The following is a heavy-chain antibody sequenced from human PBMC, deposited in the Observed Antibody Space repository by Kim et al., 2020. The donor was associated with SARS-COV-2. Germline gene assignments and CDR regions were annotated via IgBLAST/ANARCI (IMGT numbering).Heavy chain of an antibody. D-gene: IGHD3-9*01. CDR1: GFTFSNAW. J-gene: IGHJ2*01. CDR3: TTAPYFDWLLKPLPYWYFDL. Sequence: GGSLRLSCAASGFTFSNAWMSWVRQAPGKGLEWVGRIKSKTDGGTTDYAAPVKGRFTISRDDSKNTLYLQMNSLKTEDTAVYYCTTAPYFDWLLKPLPYWYFDLWGRGTLVTVSS. V-gene: IGHV3-15*01. CDR2: IKSKTDGGTT.